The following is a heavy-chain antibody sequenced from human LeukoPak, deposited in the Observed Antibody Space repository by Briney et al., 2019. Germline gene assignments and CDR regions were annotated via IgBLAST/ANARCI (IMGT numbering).Heavy chain of an antibody. CDR1: GGSISSSY. Sequence: SETLSLTCTVSGGSISSSYWSWIRQPPGKGLEWIGYIYYSGSTNYNPSLKSRVTISVDTSKNQFSLKLSSVTAADTAVYYCARGGCSSTSCYYRWFDPWGQGTLVTVSS. J-gene: IGHJ5*02. D-gene: IGHD2-2*01. CDR2: IYYSGST. CDR3: ARGGCSSTSCYYRWFDP. V-gene: IGHV4-59*12.